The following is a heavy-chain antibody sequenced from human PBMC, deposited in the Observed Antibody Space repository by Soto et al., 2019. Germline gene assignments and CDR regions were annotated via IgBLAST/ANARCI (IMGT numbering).Heavy chain of an antibody. D-gene: IGHD3-22*01. V-gene: IGHV4-59*01. CDR2: IYYTGST. Sequence: SETLSLTWTVSGGSISSDDWSWIRQPPGKGLEWIAHIYYTGSTNYNPSLKSRVTLSADTSKNQFSLKLISVTAADTAMYYCAGVDSSGSYFDFWGQGTLVTSPQ. CDR3: AGVDSSGSYFDF. CDR1: GGSISSDD. J-gene: IGHJ4*02.